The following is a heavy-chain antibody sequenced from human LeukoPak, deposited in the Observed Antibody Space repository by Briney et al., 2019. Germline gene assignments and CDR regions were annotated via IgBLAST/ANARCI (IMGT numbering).Heavy chain of an antibody. Sequence: VASVKVSCKASGYTFTGYYIHWVRQAPGQGLVWMAWINPNSGVTNHAQKFQGRVTITRDTSINTAYLDLNDLRSDASAVYYCARSLPDYYYYMDVWGKGTTVTVSS. J-gene: IGHJ6*03. CDR3: ARSLPDYYYYMDV. V-gene: IGHV1-2*02. CDR1: GYTFTGYY. CDR2: INPNSGVT.